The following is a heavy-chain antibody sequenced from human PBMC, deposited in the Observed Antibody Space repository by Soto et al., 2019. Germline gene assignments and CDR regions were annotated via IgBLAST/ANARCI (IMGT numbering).Heavy chain of an antibody. D-gene: IGHD2-2*01. J-gene: IGHJ5*02. CDR3: AREVVPAANWFDP. CDR1: GGTSSSYA. CDR2: IIPIFGTA. V-gene: IGHV1-69*06. Sequence: SVKVSCKASGGTSSSYAISWVRQAPGQGLEWMGGIIPIFGTANYAQKFQGRVTITADKSTSTAYMELSSLRSEDTAVYYCAREVVPAANWFDPWGQGTLVTVSS.